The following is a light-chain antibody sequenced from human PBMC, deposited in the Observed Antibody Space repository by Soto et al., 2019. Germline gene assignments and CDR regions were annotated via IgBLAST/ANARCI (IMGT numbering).Light chain of an antibody. CDR3: SSYTSSSTPVV. V-gene: IGLV2-14*01. CDR2: EVS. J-gene: IGLJ2*01. Sequence: QSVLTQPASVSGSPGQSITISCTGTSSDVGGYNYVSWYQQHPGKAPKLMIYEVSNRPSGVSNRFSGSKSGNTASLTISGLQAEDEAEYYCSSYTSSSTPVVFGGGTKVTVL. CDR1: SSDVGGYNY.